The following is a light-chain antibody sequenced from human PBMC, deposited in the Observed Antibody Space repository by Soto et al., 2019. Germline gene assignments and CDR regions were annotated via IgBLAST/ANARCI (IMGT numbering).Light chain of an antibody. CDR2: AAS. J-gene: IGKJ4*01. Sequence: DIQMTQSPSSVSASVGDTVTITCRASQAVSTWLAWYQQKPGGAPKLLIYAASSLQAGVPSRFRGSGSGTDFTLTISSLQPEDFATYFCQQSNSSPPTFGGGTKVDIK. CDR3: QQSNSSPPT. CDR1: QAVSTW. V-gene: IGKV1-12*01.